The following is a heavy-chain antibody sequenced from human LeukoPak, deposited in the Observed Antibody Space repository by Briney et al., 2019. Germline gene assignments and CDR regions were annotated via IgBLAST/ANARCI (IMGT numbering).Heavy chain of an antibody. CDR1: GFTFSDYY. CDR3: ARGPYYDSSVDYFDY. D-gene: IGHD3-22*01. CDR2: ISSSGSTI. Sequence: GGSLRLSCAASGFTFSDYYMSWIRQAPGKGLEWVSYISSSGSTIYYADSVKGRFTISRDNAKNSLYLQMNSLRAEDTAVYYCARGPYYDSSVDYFDYRGQGTLVTVSS. V-gene: IGHV3-11*01. J-gene: IGHJ4*02.